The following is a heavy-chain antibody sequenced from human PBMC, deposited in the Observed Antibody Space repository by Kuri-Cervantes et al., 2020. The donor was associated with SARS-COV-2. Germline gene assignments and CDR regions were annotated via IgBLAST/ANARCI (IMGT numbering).Heavy chain of an antibody. D-gene: IGHD3-22*01. V-gene: IGHV3-48*03. CDR3: ARPYDEGPTTPN. CDR1: GFTFSNYG. CDR2: INSISSNI. Sequence: GGSLRPSCAVSGFTFSNYGKNWVRQAPGKGLEWVAHINSISSNIGYADSVKGRFTISRDNAKNSLYLQMNSLRAEDTAVYYCARPYDEGPTTPNWGQGTLVTVSS. J-gene: IGHJ4*02.